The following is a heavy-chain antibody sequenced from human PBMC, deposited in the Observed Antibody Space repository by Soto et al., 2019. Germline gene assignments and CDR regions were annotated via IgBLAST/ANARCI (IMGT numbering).Heavy chain of an antibody. CDR3: AKYYYDRSGSPLAFDY. D-gene: IGHD3-22*01. Sequence: LRLSCAASGFTFSKYALSWVRQAPGKGLEWVSAISGSGGTTHYADSVEGRVTISRDNSKDTVFLQMNSLRAEDTAVYSCAKYYYDRSGSPLAFDYWGQGTLVTVSS. CDR2: ISGSGGTT. CDR1: GFTFSKYA. J-gene: IGHJ4*02. V-gene: IGHV3-23*01.